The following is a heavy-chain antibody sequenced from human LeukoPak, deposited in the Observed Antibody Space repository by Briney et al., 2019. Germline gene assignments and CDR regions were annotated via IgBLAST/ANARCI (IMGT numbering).Heavy chain of an antibody. CDR2: INHGGNT. CDR3: ARDLGGDYGG. Sequence: PSETLSLTCAVYGGSLSGYYWNWIRQPPGKGLEWIGEINHGGNTNYNPSLKSRVTISVDTSKNQFSLKLSSVTAADTAVYYCARDLGGDYGGWGQGTLVTVSS. J-gene: IGHJ4*02. D-gene: IGHD4-17*01. V-gene: IGHV4-34*01. CDR1: GGSLSGYY.